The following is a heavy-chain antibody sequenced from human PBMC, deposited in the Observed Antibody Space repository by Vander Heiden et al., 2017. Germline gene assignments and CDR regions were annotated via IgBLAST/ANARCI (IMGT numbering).Heavy chain of an antibody. CDR1: GGTFSSYA. Sequence: QVQLVQSGAEVKKPGSSVKVSCKASGGTFSSYAISWVRQAPGQGREWMGGIIPIFGTANDAQKFQGRVTITADEATSTAYMEMRRMRAEDTAVYYVARGKAEAGINYWSQVTMVTIFS. V-gene: IGHV1-69*01. CDR3: ARGKAEAGINY. J-gene: IGHJ4*02. D-gene: IGHD6-13*01. CDR2: IIPIFGTA.